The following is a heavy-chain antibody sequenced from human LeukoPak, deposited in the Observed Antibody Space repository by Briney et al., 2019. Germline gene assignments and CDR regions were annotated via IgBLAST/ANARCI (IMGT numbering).Heavy chain of an antibody. J-gene: IGHJ4*01. Sequence: GASVKVSCKASGYTFTGYYMHWVRQAPGQGLEWMGWINPNSGGTNYAQKFQGRVTMTRDTSISTAYMELSRLRSDDTAVYYCARDLWFGELTSGYWGQGTLVTVSS. CDR3: ARDLWFGELTSGY. CDR2: INPNSGGT. D-gene: IGHD3-10*01. CDR1: GYTFTGYY. V-gene: IGHV1-2*02.